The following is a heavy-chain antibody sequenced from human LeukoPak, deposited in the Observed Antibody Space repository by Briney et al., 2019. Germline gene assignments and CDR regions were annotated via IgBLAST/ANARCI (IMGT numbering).Heavy chain of an antibody. J-gene: IGHJ4*02. CDR3: ARASTTVPNLLDH. Sequence: GGSLRLSCAASGFTVSSNYMSWVRQAPGKGLEWVSLIYNDGGTAYYADSVKGRFTISRDNSKNTLYLQTSSLRVEDTAVYYCARASTTVPNLLDHWGRGTLVTVSS. D-gene: IGHD4-17*01. V-gene: IGHV3-53*01. CDR1: GFTVSSNY. CDR2: IYNDGGTA.